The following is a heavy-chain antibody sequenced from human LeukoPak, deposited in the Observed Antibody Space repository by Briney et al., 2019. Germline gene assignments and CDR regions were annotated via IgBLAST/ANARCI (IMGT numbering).Heavy chain of an antibody. J-gene: IGHJ4*02. CDR3: ARGDQVADPFDY. CDR2: IWYDGSNK. V-gene: IGHV3-33*01. Sequence: GGSLRLSCAASGFTFSSYGMHWVRQAPGKGLEWVAVIWYDGSNKYYADSVKGRFTISRDNSKNTLYLQMNSLRAEDTAVYYCARGDQVADPFDYWGQGTLVTVSS. D-gene: IGHD6-19*01. CDR1: GFTFSSYG.